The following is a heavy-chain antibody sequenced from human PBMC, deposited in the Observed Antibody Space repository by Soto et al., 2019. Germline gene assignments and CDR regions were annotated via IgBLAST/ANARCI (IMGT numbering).Heavy chain of an antibody. CDR3: ARLGPNRGMFDP. CDR2: MNPNSGNT. J-gene: IGHJ5*02. Sequence: ASVKVSCKASGYTFTSYDINWVRQATGQGLEWMGWMNPNSGNTGYAQKFQGRVTMTRNTSISTAYMELSSLRSEDTAVYYCARLGPNRGMFDPRGQGILVTVFS. CDR1: GYTFTSYD. V-gene: IGHV1-8*01.